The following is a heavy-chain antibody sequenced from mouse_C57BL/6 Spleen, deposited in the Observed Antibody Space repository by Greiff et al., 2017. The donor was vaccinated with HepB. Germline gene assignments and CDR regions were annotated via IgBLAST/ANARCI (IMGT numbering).Heavy chain of an antibody. V-gene: IGHV1-61*01. Sequence: VQLQQPGAELVRPGSSVKLSCKASGYTFTSYWMDWVKQRPGQGLEWIGNIYPSDSETHYNQKFKDKATLTVDKSSNTACMQRSSLTSEDSAVYYCARSYYDYDGAMDDWGQGTSVTVSS. CDR3: ARSYYDYDGAMDD. D-gene: IGHD2-4*01. J-gene: IGHJ4*01. CDR2: IYPSDSET. CDR1: GYTFTSYW.